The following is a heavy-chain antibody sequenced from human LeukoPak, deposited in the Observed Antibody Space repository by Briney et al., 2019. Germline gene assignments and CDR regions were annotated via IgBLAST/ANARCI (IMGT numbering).Heavy chain of an antibody. CDR3: ARHVEIAVAGPIDY. J-gene: IGHJ4*02. V-gene: IGHV4-39*01. CDR2: IYYSGST. CDR1: GGSISSTNYY. D-gene: IGHD6-19*01. Sequence: PSETLSLTCTVSGGSISSTNYYWGWIRQPPGKGLEWIGSIYYSGSTYYNPSLKSRATISVDTSKNQFSLKLSSVTAADTAVYYCARHVEIAVAGPIDYWGQGTLVTVSS.